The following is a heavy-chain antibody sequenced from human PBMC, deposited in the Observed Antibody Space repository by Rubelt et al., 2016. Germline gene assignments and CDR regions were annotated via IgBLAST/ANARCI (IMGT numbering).Heavy chain of an antibody. V-gene: IGHV3-66*01. CDR2: IYANGNT. Sequence: EVQLVESGGGLVQPGGSLRLSCAASGFSVSSKYMAWVRQAPGKGLEWVSSIYANGNTHYANPMKGRFTISRDNSKKTVLLQMNSLRVDDTAVYYCISYVWGQGTMVTVSS. CDR1: GFSVSSKY. J-gene: IGHJ3*01. CDR3: ISYV.